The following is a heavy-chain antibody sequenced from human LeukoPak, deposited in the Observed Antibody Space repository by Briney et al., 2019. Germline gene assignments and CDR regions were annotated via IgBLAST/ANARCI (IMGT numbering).Heavy chain of an antibody. CDR1: GGSISSYY. CDR2: IHYSGNT. CDR3: ASTEWNYAR. Sequence: PSETLSLTCTVSGGSISSYYWSWMRQPPGKGLEWIGYIHYSGNTNYNPSLKSRVTISLDTSRTQFSLILTSVTAADTAVYYCASTEWNYARWGQGILVTVSS. V-gene: IGHV4-59*08. J-gene: IGHJ4*02. D-gene: IGHD1-7*01.